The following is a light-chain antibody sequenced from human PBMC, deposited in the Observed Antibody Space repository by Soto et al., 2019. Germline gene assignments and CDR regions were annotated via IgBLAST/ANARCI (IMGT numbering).Light chain of an antibody. CDR1: QSVTTN. CDR3: QQYNNWPPWT. V-gene: IGKV3-15*01. CDR2: GAS. J-gene: IGKJ1*01. Sequence: VMSQSPATLSVSKGERATLSCRASQSVTTNMAWYQQKPGQAPRLLIYGASTRATGIPARFSGSGSGTDFTLTISSLQSEDFSVYYCQQYNNWPPWTFGQGTKVDVK.